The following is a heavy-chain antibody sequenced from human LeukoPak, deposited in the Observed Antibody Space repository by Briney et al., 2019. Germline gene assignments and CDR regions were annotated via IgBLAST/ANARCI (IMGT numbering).Heavy chain of an antibody. D-gene: IGHD3-3*01. Sequence: GASVKVSCKASGYTFTSYQIHWVRQAPGQGLEWMGIINPSGGGTSYAQKFQGRVTMTRDMSTSTVYMELSSLRSEDTAVYYCARDRLFGVVIGGFDPWGQGTLVTVSS. CDR3: ARDRLFGVVIGGFDP. CDR2: INPSGGGT. CDR1: GYTFTSYQ. J-gene: IGHJ5*02. V-gene: IGHV1-46*01.